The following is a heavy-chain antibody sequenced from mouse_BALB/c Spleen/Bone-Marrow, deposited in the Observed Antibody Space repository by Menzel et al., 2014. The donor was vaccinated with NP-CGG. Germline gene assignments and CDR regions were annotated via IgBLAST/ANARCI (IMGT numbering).Heavy chain of an antibody. Sequence: QVQLQQSGAELVKPGASVKLSCRASGYTFXNYYMYWVKQRPGQGLEWIGEINPSNGGTNFNEKFKSKATLTVDKSSSTAYMQLSSLTSEDSAVYYCTRLPLWGQGTSVTVSS. V-gene: IGHV1S81*02. CDR2: INPSNGGT. D-gene: IGHD5-1*01. J-gene: IGHJ4*01. CDR1: GYTFXNYY. CDR3: TRLPL.